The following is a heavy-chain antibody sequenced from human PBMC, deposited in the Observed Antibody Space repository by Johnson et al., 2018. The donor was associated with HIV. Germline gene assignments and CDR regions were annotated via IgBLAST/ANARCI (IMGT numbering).Heavy chain of an antibody. D-gene: IGHD3-3*01. CDR2: IYSGGST. V-gene: IGHV3-66*01. CDR1: GFTVSSNY. Sequence: VQLVESGGGLVQPGGSLRLSCAASGFTVSSNYMSWVRQAPGKGLEWVSVIYSGGSTYYADSVKGRFSISRDNAKNSLYLQMNSLRAEDTALYYCARVGISWSWRDAFDIWGQGTMVTVSS. CDR3: ARVGISWSWRDAFDI. J-gene: IGHJ3*02.